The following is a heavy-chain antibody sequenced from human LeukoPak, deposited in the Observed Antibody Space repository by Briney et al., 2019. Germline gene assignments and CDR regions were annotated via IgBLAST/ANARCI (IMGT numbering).Heavy chain of an antibody. CDR3: ARETQDYGAAFDI. V-gene: IGHV4-59*01. CDR2: IYYNGST. CDR1: GGSISSYY. J-gene: IGHJ3*02. Sequence: SETLSLTCTVSGGSISSYYWSWIRQPPGKGLEWIGYIYYNGSTNYNPSLKSRVTISVDTSKNQFSLKLSSVTAADTAVYYCARETQDYGAAFDIWGQGTMVTVSS. D-gene: IGHD4-17*01.